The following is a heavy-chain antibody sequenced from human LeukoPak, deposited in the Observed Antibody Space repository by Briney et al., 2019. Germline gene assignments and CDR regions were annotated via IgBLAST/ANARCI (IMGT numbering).Heavy chain of an antibody. CDR1: GYSFTTYW. V-gene: IGHV5-51*01. Sequence: PGESLKISCRGSGYSFTTYWIGWVRQMPGKGLEWMGIIYPGDSDTRYSPSFQGQVTMSADKSINTAYLQWSSLKASDTALYYCAYSIGNTRNAFDIWGQGTMVTVSS. D-gene: IGHD1-14*01. CDR2: IYPGDSDT. CDR3: AYSIGNTRNAFDI. J-gene: IGHJ3*02.